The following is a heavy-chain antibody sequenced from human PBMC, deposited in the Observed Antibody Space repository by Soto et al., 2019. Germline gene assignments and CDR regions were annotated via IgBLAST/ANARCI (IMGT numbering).Heavy chain of an antibody. J-gene: IGHJ6*02. CDR3: ARNPDPSSKTHGMDV. CDR1: GLSFSTHS. Sequence: PGRSLRLSCTPSGLSFSTHSMNWVRQAPGKGLELVSSISSSSYYIYYADSVEGRFTISRDNAKNTLFLQMNSMRADDRAVYDCARNPDPSSKTHGMDVWGRQTTFAASS. V-gene: IGHV3-21*06. CDR2: ISSSSYYI.